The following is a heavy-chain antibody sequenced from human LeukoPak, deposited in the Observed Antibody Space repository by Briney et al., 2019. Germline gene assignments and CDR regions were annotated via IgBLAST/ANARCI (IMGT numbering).Heavy chain of an antibody. CDR1: GGSFSGYY. Sequence: PSETLSLTCAVYGGSFSGYYGSWIRQPPGKGLEWIGSIYHSGSTYYNPSLKSRVTISVDTSQNQFSLKLNSVTAADTAVYYCATVASGWYPDYWGQGALVTVAS. D-gene: IGHD6-19*01. V-gene: IGHV4-34*01. CDR3: ATVASGWYPDY. CDR2: IYHSGST. J-gene: IGHJ4*02.